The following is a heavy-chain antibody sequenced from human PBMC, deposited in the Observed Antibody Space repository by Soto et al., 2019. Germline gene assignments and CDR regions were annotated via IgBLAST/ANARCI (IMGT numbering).Heavy chain of an antibody. D-gene: IGHD2-15*01. V-gene: IGHV3-7*03. CDR3: AICGTDICYALDY. CDR1: GFVFSTYW. CDR2: IKQDGSEN. J-gene: IGHJ4*02. Sequence: EVQLVESGGGLAQPGGSLRLSGVGCGFVFSTYWMSWFREAPGKGPEWVANIKQDGSENQYVDSVRGRFTISRDNAKNSLYLQMNSLRAEDTAVYYCAICGTDICYALDYWGQGTLVTVS.